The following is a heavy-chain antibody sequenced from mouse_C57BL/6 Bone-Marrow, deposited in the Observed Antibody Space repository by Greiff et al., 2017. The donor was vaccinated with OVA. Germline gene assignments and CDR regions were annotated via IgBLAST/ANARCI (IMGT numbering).Heavy chain of an antibody. CDR3: AIWGLYYFDY. D-gene: IGHD3-1*01. V-gene: IGHV7-3*01. CDR2: IRNKANGYTT. Sequence: EVKLVESGGGLVQPGGSLSLSCAASGFTFTDYYMSWVRQPPGKALEWLGFIRNKANGYTTEYSASVKGRFTISRDNSQSILYLQMNALRAEDSATYYCAIWGLYYFDYWGQGTTLTVSS. J-gene: IGHJ2*01. CDR1: GFTFTDYY.